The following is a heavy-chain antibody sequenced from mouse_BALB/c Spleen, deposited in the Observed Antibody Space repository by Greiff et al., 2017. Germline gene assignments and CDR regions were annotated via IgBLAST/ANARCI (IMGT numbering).Heavy chain of an antibody. V-gene: IGHV2-9*02. CDR2: IWAGGST. D-gene: IGHD1-1*01. J-gene: IGHJ1*01. Sequence: LQESGPGLVAPSQSLSITCTVSGFSLTSYGVHWVRQPPGKGLEWLGVIWAGGSTNYNSALMSRLSISKDNSKSQVFLKMNSLQTDDTAMYYCARGGGSSYWYFDVWGAGTTVTVSS. CDR1: GFSLTSYG. CDR3: ARGGGSSYWYFDV.